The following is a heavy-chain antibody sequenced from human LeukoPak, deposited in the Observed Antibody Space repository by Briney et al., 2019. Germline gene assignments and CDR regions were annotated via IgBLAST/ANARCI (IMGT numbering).Heavy chain of an antibody. CDR2: ISWNSGSI. V-gene: IGHV3-9*01. CDR1: GFTFDDYA. D-gene: IGHD4-23*01. CDR3: AKDKGNGGGDSPYYYGLDV. Sequence: GRSLRLSCAASGFTFDDYAMHWVRQAPGKGLEWVSGISWNSGSIGYADSVKGRFTISRDNAKNSLYLQMNSLRAEDTAVYYCAKDKGNGGGDSPYYYGLDVWGQGTTVTVSS. J-gene: IGHJ6*02.